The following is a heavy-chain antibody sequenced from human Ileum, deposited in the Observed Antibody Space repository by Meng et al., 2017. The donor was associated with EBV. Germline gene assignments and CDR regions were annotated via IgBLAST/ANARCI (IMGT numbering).Heavy chain of an antibody. V-gene: IGHV4-4*02. CDR2: IYHSGST. CDR1: GDSISSNNW. D-gene: IGHD4-17*01. Sequence: QVPLQAAGPGLVQPSGTLSLTCAVSGDSISSNNWWSWVRQPPGKGLEWIGEIYHSGSTNYNPSFKSRVTMSVDKSKNQISLNLSSVTAADTAVYYCASGRDYAWHSWGRGTLVTVSS. CDR3: ASGRDYAWHS. J-gene: IGHJ4*02.